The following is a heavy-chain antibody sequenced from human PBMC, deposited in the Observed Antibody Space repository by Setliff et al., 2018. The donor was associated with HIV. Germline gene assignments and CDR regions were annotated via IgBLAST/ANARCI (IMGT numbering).Heavy chain of an antibody. V-gene: IGHV4-39*01. J-gene: IGHJ4*02. CDR2: IFYSGGT. CDR1: GDSMISRPYY. Sequence: SETLSLTCTVSGDSMISRPYYWGWIRQSPGKGLEWIGNIFYSGGTYYNPSLNSRVTISVDTSRNQFSLKLTSVTAADTALYFCARLGDSGYDFRGYFDYWGQGKLVTVSS. CDR3: ARLGDSGYDFRGYFDY. D-gene: IGHD5-12*01.